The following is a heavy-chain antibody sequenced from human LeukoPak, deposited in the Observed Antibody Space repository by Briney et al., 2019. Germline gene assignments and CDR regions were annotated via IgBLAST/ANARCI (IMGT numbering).Heavy chain of an antibody. V-gene: IGHV3-33*01. D-gene: IGHD1-26*01. Sequence: PGGSLRLSCAASGFTFSSYGMHWVRQAPGTGLEWVAVIWYDGSNKYYADSVKGRFTISRDNSKNTLYLQMNSLRAEDTAVYYCARDHEWGLDYWGQGTLVTVSS. CDR2: IWYDGSNK. CDR1: GFTFSSYG. CDR3: ARDHEWGLDY. J-gene: IGHJ4*02.